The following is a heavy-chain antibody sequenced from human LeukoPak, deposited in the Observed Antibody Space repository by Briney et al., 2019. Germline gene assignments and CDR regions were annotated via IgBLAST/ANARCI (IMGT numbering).Heavy chain of an antibody. CDR3: AVFGVVAATQRADY. J-gene: IGHJ4*02. CDR1: GGSISSYY. Sequence: SETLSLTCTVSGGSISSYYWGWIRQPPGKGLEWIGSIYYSGSTYYNPSLKSRVTISVDTSKNQFSLKLSSVTAADTAVYYCAVFGVVAATQRADYWGQGTLVTVSS. D-gene: IGHD2-15*01. CDR2: IYYSGST. V-gene: IGHV4-39*01.